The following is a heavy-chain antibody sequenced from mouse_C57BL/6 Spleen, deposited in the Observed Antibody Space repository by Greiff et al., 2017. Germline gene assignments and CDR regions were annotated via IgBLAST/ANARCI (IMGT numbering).Heavy chain of an antibody. CDR2: ISYDGSN. CDR3: ASIYGNYYAMDY. V-gene: IGHV3-6*01. J-gene: IGHJ4*01. CDR1: GYSITSGYY. D-gene: IGHD2-1*01. Sequence: EVQLQQSGPGLVKPSQSLSLTCSVTGYSITSGYYWNWIRQFPGNKLEWMGYISYDGSNNYNPTLKNRISITRDTSKNQFFLKLNSVTTEDSATYYCASIYGNYYAMDYWGQGTSVTVSS.